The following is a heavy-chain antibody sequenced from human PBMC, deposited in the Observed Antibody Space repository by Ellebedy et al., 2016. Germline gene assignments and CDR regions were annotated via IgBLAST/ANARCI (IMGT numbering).Heavy chain of an antibody. J-gene: IGHJ3*01. V-gene: IGHV3-48*04. CDR3: ARDHSGSGNAFDL. D-gene: IGHD6-19*01. CDR2: IGGDSSSK. CDR1: GFTFSSSW. Sequence: GESLKISXVASGFTFSSSWMHWVRQAPGKGLEWVSFIGGDSSSKHYADSVKGRFTISRDNAKNTLFLHINSLRAEDTAVYYCARDHSGSGNAFDLWGQGTLVTVSS.